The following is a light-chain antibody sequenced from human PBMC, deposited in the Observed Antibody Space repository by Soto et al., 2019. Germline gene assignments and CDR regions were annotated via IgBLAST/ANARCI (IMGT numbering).Light chain of an antibody. Sequence: QSALTQPASVSGSPGQSITISCTGTSSDVGGYNYVSWYQQHPGKAPKLMIYDVSNRPSGVSNRFSGSKSGNTASLTISGLQAEDEADYYCSSYTSSSSLLYVFRTGTKDTVL. CDR3: SSYTSSSSLLYV. CDR1: SSDVGGYNY. J-gene: IGLJ1*01. V-gene: IGLV2-14*01. CDR2: DVS.